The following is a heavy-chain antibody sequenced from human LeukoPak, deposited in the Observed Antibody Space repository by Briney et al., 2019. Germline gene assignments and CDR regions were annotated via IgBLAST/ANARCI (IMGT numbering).Heavy chain of an antibody. D-gene: IGHD3-22*01. CDR1: GFTFSSYG. J-gene: IGHJ4*02. CDR2: IRYDGSNK. CDR3: AREDHYYDSSGFDY. Sequence: GGSLRLSCAASGFTFSSYGMHWVRQAPGKGLEWVAFIRYDGSNKYYADSVKGRFTISRDNSKNTLYLQMNSLRAEDTAVYYCAREDHYYDSSGFDYWGQGTLVTVSS. V-gene: IGHV3-30*02.